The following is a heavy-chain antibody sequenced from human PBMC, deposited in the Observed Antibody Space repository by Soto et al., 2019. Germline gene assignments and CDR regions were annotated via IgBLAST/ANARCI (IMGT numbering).Heavy chain of an antibody. J-gene: IGHJ4*01. CDR1: GFTFSNYA. V-gene: IGHV3-23*01. D-gene: IGHD1-1*01. CDR3: TRDSTTRSGWDY. Sequence: EVQLLESGGGLVQPGGSLRLSCAASGFTFSNYAMKWVRQAPGKRLEWVSSVSGSGSNPDYADSVKGRFTVFRDNSKNSLYLQMNNLRVDDTAVYYCTRDSTTRSGWDYWGHGTLITVSS. CDR2: VSGSGSNP.